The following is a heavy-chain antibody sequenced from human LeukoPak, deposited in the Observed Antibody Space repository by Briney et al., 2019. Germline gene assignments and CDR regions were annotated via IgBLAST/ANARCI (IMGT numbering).Heavy chain of an antibody. CDR1: GFTFSSYA. Sequence: GGSLRLSCAASGFTFSSYAMNWVRQAPGKGLEWVSTISASGGSTYYADSVKGRFTISRDNSKSTLYLQMNSLRAEDTAVYYCAKDAWGYSYGHSDYWGQGTLVTVSS. V-gene: IGHV3-23*01. CDR2: ISASGGST. J-gene: IGHJ4*02. D-gene: IGHD5-18*01. CDR3: AKDAWGYSYGHSDY.